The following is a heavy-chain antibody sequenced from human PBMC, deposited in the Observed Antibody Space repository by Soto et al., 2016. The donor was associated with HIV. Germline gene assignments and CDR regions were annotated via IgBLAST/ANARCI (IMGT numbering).Heavy chain of an antibody. V-gene: IGHV1-2*02. J-gene: IGHJ4*02. CDR1: GYAFTGYY. Sequence: QVQLVQSGAEVKKPGASVKVSCKASGYAFTGYYMHWVRQAPGQGLEWMGWINPNSGGTNYAQKFQGRVTMTRDTSISTAYMELSRLRSDDAAVYYCDERLWIRVVHGTTWGQGTLVTVSS. CDR2: INPNSGGT. D-gene: IGHD2-15*01. CDR3: DERLWIRVVHGTT.